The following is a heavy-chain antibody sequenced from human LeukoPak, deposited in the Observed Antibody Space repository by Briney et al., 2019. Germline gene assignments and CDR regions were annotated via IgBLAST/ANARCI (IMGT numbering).Heavy chain of an antibody. Sequence: GGSLRHSCAASGFTFSNAWMSWVRQAPGKGLEWVGRIKSKTDGGTTDYAAPGKGRFTISRDDSKNTLYLQMNSLKTEDTAVYYCTTDLWQLWVQTWGQGTLVTVSS. CDR2: IKSKTDGGTT. CDR1: GFTFSNAW. J-gene: IGHJ5*02. CDR3: TTDLWQLWVQT. D-gene: IGHD5-18*01. V-gene: IGHV3-15*01.